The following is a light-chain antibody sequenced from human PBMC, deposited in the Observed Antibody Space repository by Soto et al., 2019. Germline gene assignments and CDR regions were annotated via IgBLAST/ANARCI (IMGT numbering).Light chain of an antibody. J-gene: IGKJ1*01. V-gene: IGKV3-11*01. CDR3: QQHDNWPST. CDR1: QTVSSK. Sequence: EIVLTQSPATLSSSPGERATLSCRASQTVSSKLAWYQHKPGQAPRLLIYVTSNRATGIPARFSGSGSGTDFTLTISSLQSGDFAVYYCQQHDNWPSTFGQGTKV. CDR2: VTS.